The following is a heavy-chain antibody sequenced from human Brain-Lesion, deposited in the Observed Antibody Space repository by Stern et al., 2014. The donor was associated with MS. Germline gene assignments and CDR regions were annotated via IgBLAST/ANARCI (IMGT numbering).Heavy chain of an antibody. D-gene: IGHD3-22*01. CDR3: AAYYYDSTGYNDF. CDR2: AHPQSGGT. J-gene: IGHJ4*02. Sequence: QVQLVQSGAEVKKPWASLKVSCKASGYTFTGNNMHWVRQAPGPGLEWMGWAHPQSGGTNYAQKFPGRVTLTLGTSINQASPELRRLRADDAAVYYCAAYYYDSTGYNDFWGQGTLVTVSS. CDR1: GYTFTGNN. V-gene: IGHV1-2*02.